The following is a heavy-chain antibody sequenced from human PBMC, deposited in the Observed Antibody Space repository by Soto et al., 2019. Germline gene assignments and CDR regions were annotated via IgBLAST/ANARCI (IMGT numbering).Heavy chain of an antibody. D-gene: IGHD3-3*01. CDR1: GFTFSSYA. V-gene: IGHV3-23*01. CDR3: AKPYYDFWSGYSPRFDY. Sequence: TGGSLRLSCAASGFTFSSYAMSWGRQAPGKGLEWVSAISGSGGSTYYADSVKGRFTISRDNSKNTLYLQMNSLSAEDTAVYYCAKPYYDFWSGYSPRFDYWGQGTQVTVSS. J-gene: IGHJ4*02. CDR2: ISGSGGST.